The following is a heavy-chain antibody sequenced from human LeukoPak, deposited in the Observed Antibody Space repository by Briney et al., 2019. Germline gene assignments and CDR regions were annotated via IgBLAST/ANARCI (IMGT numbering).Heavy chain of an antibody. Sequence: GGSLRLSCAASGFTFSSYAMHWVRQAPGKGLEWVAVISYDGSNKYYADSVKGRFTISRDNAKNSLYLQMNSLRAEDTAVYYCAKGKVSGYYFDYWGQGTLVTVSS. CDR2: ISYDGSNK. J-gene: IGHJ4*02. CDR3: AKGKVSGYYFDY. D-gene: IGHD5-12*01. CDR1: GFTFSSYA. V-gene: IGHV3-30-3*01.